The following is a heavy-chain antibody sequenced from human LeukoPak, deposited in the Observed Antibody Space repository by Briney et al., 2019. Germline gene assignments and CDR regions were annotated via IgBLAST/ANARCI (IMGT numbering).Heavy chain of an antibody. V-gene: IGHV4-38-2*02. D-gene: IGHD2-8*02. CDR1: GYSISSGYY. J-gene: IGHJ4*02. Sequence: SETLSLTCTVSGYSISSGYYWGWIRQPPGKGLEWIGSIYHSGSTYYNPSLKSRVTISVDTSKNQFSLKLSSVTAADTAVYYCARQAKGCTGNRCYMGHVSYWGQGTLVTVSS. CDR3: ARQAKGCTGNRCYMGHVSY. CDR2: IYHSGST.